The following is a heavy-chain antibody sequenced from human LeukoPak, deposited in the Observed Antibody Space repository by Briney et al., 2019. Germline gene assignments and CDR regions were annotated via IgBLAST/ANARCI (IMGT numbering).Heavy chain of an antibody. CDR1: GYTFTSYG. J-gene: IGHJ4*02. CDR3: ARDRSEFDY. Sequence: ASVKVSCKASGYTFTSYGISWVRQAPGQGLEWMGWINPNSGGTNYAQKFQGRVTMTRDTSISTAYMELSRLRSDDTAVYYCARDRSEFDYWGQGTLVTVSS. V-gene: IGHV1-2*02. CDR2: INPNSGGT. D-gene: IGHD1-26*01.